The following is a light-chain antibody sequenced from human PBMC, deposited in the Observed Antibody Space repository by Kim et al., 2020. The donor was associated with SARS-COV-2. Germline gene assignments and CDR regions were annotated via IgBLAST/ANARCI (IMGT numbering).Light chain of an antibody. CDR1: SSNVGRNF. CDR3: ATWDVTLNGWV. Sequence: GQRFTISWSGSSSNVGRNFVNCDQQLPGTAPKVFIYNDNQRPSGVPDRFSGSRSGTSASLAISGLQSEDEADYYCATWDVTLNGWVFGGGTQLTVL. J-gene: IGLJ3*02. CDR2: NDN. V-gene: IGLV1-44*01.